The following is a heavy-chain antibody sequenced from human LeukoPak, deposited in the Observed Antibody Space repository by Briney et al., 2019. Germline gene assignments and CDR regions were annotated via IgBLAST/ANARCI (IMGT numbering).Heavy chain of an antibody. CDR1: GFTFSSYS. CDR2: ISSSDRYI. D-gene: IGHD6-6*01. J-gene: IGHJ5*02. Sequence: GGSLRLSCAASGFTFSSYSMNWVGQAPGKGLEGVSSISSSDRYIYYADSVKGRFTISRDNAKNSLYLQMNSLRAEDTAVYYCARSPSSSVSWFDPWGQGTLVTVSS. CDR3: ARSPSSSVSWFDP. V-gene: IGHV3-21*01.